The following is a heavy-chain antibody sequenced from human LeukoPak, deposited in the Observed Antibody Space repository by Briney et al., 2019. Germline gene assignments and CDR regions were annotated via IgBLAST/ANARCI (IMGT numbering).Heavy chain of an antibody. CDR2: ISYDGSNK. D-gene: IGHD3-10*01. J-gene: IGHJ4*02. Sequence: GGSLRLSCAASGFTFSSYAMSWVRQAPGKGLEWVAVISYDGSNKYYADSVKGRFTISRDNSKNTLYLQMNSLRAEDTAVYYCARTWGFGTLFDYWGQGTLVTVSS. V-gene: IGHV3-30-3*01. CDR1: GFTFSSYA. CDR3: ARTWGFGTLFDY.